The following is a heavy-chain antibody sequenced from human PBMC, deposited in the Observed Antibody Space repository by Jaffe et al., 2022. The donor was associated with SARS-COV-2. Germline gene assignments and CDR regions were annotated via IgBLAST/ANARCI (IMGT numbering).Heavy chain of an antibody. CDR1: GYSFTGYW. D-gene: IGHD4-17*01. CDR3: ARLLRGEYLDY. V-gene: IGHV5-51*01. CDR2: IYPGDSDT. J-gene: IGHJ4*02. Sequence: EVQLVQSGAEVKKPEEFLRISCKGSGYSFTGYWIGWVRQMPGKGLEWMGAIYPGDSDTRYSPSFQGQVTMSADKSISTAYLQWSSLRVSDSAMFYCARLLRGEYLDYWGQGTLVTVSS.